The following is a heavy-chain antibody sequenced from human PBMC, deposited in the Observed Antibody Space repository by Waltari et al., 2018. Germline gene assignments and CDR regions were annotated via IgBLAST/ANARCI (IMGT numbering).Heavy chain of an antibody. V-gene: IGHV3-30*03. Sequence: QRQLVVSGGGVVQPRMPLGSACDGSDFTSTSYGIHWVRQAPGKGLEWVAVISYNGRNIYYVDSVKGRFTISRDNSKKTLYMQMNSLRAEDTAVYYCARDYCDRTNCHGMDVWGQGTTVTVSS. CDR2: ISYNGRNI. J-gene: IGHJ6*02. CDR3: ARDYCDRTNCHGMDV. CDR1: DFTSTSYG. D-gene: IGHD3-22*01.